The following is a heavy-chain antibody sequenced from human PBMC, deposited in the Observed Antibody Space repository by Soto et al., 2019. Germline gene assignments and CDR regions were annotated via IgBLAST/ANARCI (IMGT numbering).Heavy chain of an antibody. CDR3: ARDLGYSGSN. Sequence: EVQLVESGGGLVQPGGSLRLSCAASGFTFSDHYMDWVRQAPGKGLEWVGRTRNKANSYTTEYAASVKGRFTISRDDSKNSLYLQMNSLKNEDTAVYYCARDLGYSGSNWGQGTLVTVSS. CDR1: GFTFSDHY. D-gene: IGHD1-26*01. V-gene: IGHV3-72*01. CDR2: TRNKANSYTT. J-gene: IGHJ4*02.